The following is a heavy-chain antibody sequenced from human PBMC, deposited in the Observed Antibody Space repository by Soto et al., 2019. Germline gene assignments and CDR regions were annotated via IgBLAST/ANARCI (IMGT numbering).Heavy chain of an antibody. V-gene: IGHV3-23*01. CDR3: AKVLFQAPMTTVERAXY. J-gene: IGHJ4*02. CDR2: ISARSDGT. CDR1: GFTFSNYA. Sequence: GGSLRLSCAASGFTFSNYAMSWVRQAPGKGLDWVSAISARSDGTYYADSVKGRFTISRDNSKNTLFLQMNSLRAEDTAVYYCAKVLFQAPMTTVERAXYWGQGNLVTVSS. D-gene: IGHD4-17*01.